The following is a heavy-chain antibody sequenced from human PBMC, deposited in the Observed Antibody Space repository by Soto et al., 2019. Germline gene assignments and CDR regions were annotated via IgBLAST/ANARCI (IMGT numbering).Heavy chain of an antibody. CDR2: INAGNGNT. J-gene: IGHJ1*01. Sequence: GASVKVSCKASGYTFTSYAMHWVCQAPGQRLEWMGWINAGNGNTKYSQKFQGRVTITRDTSASTAYMELSSLRSEDTAVYYCARDNGSSLSFQCWDKATRVTVSS. CDR3: ARDNGSSLSFQC. CDR1: GYTFTSYA. D-gene: IGHD2-8*01. V-gene: IGHV1-3*01.